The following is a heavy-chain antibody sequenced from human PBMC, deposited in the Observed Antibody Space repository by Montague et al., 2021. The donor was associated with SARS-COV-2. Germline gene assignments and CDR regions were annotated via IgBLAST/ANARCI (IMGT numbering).Heavy chain of an antibody. D-gene: IGHD3-10*01. V-gene: IGHV4-34*01. CDR2: INHSGST. CDR3: ARVRYYGSGTSLGMDV. CDR1: GGSFSGYY. Sequence: ETLSLTCAVYGGSFSGYYWSWIRQPSGKGLEWIGEINHSGSTNYNPSLKSRVTISVDTSKNQFSLKLSSVTAADTAVYYCARVRYYGSGTSLGMDVWGQGTTVTVSS. J-gene: IGHJ6*02.